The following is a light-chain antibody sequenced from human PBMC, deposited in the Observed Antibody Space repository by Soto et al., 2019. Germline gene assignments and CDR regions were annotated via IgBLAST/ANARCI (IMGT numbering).Light chain of an antibody. J-gene: IGKJ5*01. CDR2: DAS. CDR1: QSVSSF. CDR3: QQRSNWPPIT. Sequence: EIVLTQSPGTLSLSPGERATLSCRASQSVSSFLVWYQQRPGQAPRLLIHDASHRAAGIPARFSGSGFGTDFTLTISSLEPEDAAVYYCQQRSNWPPITFGQGTRLEI. V-gene: IGKV3-11*01.